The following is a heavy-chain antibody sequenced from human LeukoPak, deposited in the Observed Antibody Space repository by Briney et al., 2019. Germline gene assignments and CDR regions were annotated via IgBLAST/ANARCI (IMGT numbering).Heavy chain of an antibody. D-gene: IGHD6-19*01. CDR3: ARDDDLRGWGY. CDR2: INAGNGNT. CDR1: GYTFTSYY. Sequence: ASVKVSCKASGYTFTSYYMHWVRQAPGQRLEWMGWINAGNGNTKYSQKFQGRVTITRDTSASTAYMELSSLRSEDTAVYYCARDDDLRGWGYWGQGTLVTVSS. J-gene: IGHJ4*02. V-gene: IGHV1-3*01.